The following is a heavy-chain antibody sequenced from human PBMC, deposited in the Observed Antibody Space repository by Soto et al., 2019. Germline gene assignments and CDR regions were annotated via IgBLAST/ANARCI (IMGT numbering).Heavy chain of an antibody. V-gene: IGHV5-51*01. J-gene: IGHJ4*02. Sequence: PGESLKISCKGSGYSFTSYWIGWVRQMPGKGLEWMGIIYPGDSDTRYSPSFQGQVTISADKSISTAYLQWSSLKASDTAMYYCASTSIAVAGREGGWLQSPSYFDYWGQGTLVTVSS. D-gene: IGHD6-19*01. CDR3: ASTSIAVAGREGGWLQSPSYFDY. CDR2: IYPGDSDT. CDR1: GYSFTSYW.